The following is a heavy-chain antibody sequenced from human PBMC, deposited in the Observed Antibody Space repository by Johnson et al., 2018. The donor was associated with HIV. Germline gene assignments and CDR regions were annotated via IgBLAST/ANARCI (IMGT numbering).Heavy chain of an antibody. J-gene: IGHJ3*02. Sequence: QEQLVESGGGLVKPGGSLRLSCAASGFTFSDYYMSWIRQAPGKGLEWVSYISGSGTNIYYADSVKGRFTISRDNAKKSLFLEMNSLSAEDTAVYYCGRGVVVVVTVRVGGLDIWGQGTMVTVAS. V-gene: IGHV3-11*01. CDR2: ISGSGTNI. D-gene: IGHD2-15*01. CDR1: GFTFSDYY. CDR3: GRGVVVVVTVRVGGLDI.